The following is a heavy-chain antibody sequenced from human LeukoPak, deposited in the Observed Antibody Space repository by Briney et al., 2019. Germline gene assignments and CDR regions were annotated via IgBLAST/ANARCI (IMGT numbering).Heavy chain of an antibody. J-gene: IGHJ4*02. CDR2: ISHSGRT. D-gene: IGHD3-22*01. V-gene: IGHV4-34*01. CDR3: TMGYDSSPPY. Sequence: SETLSLTCAVYGGSFRGNYWTWIRQPPGKGLEWIGEISHSGRTNYNPSPKSRVTISLDTSKNQFSLKLSSVTAADTAVYFCTMGYDSSPPYWGQGPLVTVSS. CDR1: GGSFRGNY.